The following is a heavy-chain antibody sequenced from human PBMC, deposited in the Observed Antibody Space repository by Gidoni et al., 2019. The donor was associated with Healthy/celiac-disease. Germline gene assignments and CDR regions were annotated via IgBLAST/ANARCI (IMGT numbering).Heavy chain of an antibody. Sequence: QVQLVESGGGVVQPGRSLRLSCAAAGFTFSSYGMHWVRQAPGKGLEWVAVISYDGSNKYYADSGKGRFTISRDNSKNTLYLQMNSLRAEDTAVYYCAQGSDYGSDYWGQGTLVTVSS. D-gene: IGHD4-17*01. J-gene: IGHJ4*02. V-gene: IGHV3-30*03. CDR1: GFTFSSYG. CDR3: AQGSDYGSDY. CDR2: ISYDGSNK.